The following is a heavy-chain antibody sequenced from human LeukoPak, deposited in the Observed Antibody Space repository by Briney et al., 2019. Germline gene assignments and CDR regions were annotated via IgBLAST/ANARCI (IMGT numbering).Heavy chain of an antibody. CDR2: ISSSSSYI. CDR3: ARDQAVAGTEYGY. V-gene: IGHV3-21*01. D-gene: IGHD6-19*01. Sequence: KPGGSLRLSCAASGFTFSSYSMNWVRQAPGKGLEWVSSISSSSSYIYYADSVKGRFTISRDNAKNSLYLQMNSLRAEDTAVYYCARDQAVAGTEYGYWGQGTLVTVSS. CDR1: GFTFSSYS. J-gene: IGHJ4*02.